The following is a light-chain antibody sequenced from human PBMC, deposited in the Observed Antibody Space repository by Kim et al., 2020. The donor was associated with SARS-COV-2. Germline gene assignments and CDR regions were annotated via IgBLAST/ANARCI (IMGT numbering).Light chain of an antibody. V-gene: IGKV1-6*01. Sequence: ASVGDRVTFTCPASQGIRDDVGWDQHKPGKAPKLLISAASNLQSGVPSRFSGSGSGTDFTLTISRLQPEDSATYYCLQDYSYPITFGQGTRLEIK. CDR1: QGIRDD. J-gene: IGKJ5*01. CDR2: AAS. CDR3: LQDYSYPIT.